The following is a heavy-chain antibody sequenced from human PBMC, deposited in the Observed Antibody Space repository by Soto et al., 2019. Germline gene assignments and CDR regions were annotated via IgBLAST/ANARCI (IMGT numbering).Heavy chain of an antibody. V-gene: IGHV3-74*01. D-gene: IGHD6-19*01. CDR2: INNDGSSR. Sequence: EVQLVESGGGLVQPGGSLRLSCAASGFTFSSNWMHWVRQGPGKGLVWVSRINNDGSSRDYAASVKGRFTISRDNAKNTLYLEMNSLRAEDTAVYYCATGRGWCSPDYWGQGTLVTVSS. J-gene: IGHJ4*02. CDR1: GFTFSSNW. CDR3: ATGRGWCSPDY.